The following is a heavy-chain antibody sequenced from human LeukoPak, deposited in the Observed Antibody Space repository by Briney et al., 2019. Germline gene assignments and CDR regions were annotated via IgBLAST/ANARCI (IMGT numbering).Heavy chain of an antibody. J-gene: IGHJ5*02. CDR1: GFTFSDFY. Sequence: PGGSLKLSCAASGFTFSDFYMNWIRQAPGKGLEWLSYISNSGSSMYYADSVKGRFTISRDNAKNSLYLQMNSLRAEDTAVYYCAKTRGGTYYDFWSGYYIYWFDPWGQGTLVTVSS. V-gene: IGHV3-11*01. CDR3: AKTRGGTYYDFWSGYYIYWFDP. CDR2: ISNSGSSM. D-gene: IGHD3-3*01.